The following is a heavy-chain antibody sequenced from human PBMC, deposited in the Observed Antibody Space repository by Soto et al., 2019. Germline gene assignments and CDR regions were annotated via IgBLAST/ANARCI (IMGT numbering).Heavy chain of an antibody. CDR2: IWYDGSNK. CDR3: ARDIGRGRQWLVLDQLYYYYYGMDV. V-gene: IGHV3-33*01. D-gene: IGHD6-19*01. CDR1: GFTFSSYG. J-gene: IGHJ6*02. Sequence: GGSLRLSCAASGFTFSSYGMHWVRQAPGKGLEWVAVIWYDGSNKYYADSVKGRFTISRDNSKNTLYLQMNSLRAEDTAVYYCARDIGRGRQWLVLDQLYYYYYGMDVWGQGTTVTVSS.